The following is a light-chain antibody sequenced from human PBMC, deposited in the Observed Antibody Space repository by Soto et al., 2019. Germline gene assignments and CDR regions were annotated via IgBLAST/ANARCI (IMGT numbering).Light chain of an antibody. CDR1: NSNIGNNY. V-gene: IGLV1-51*01. CDR3: VTWDDSLSAVL. Sequence: QSVLTQPPSVSAAPGQKVTISCSGSNSNIGNNYVSWYQHLPGTAPKLLIYDNDKRPSGIPDRFSGSKSGTSATLGITGLQTGDEAVYYCVTWDDSLSAVLFGGGTKVTVL. CDR2: DND. J-gene: IGLJ2*01.